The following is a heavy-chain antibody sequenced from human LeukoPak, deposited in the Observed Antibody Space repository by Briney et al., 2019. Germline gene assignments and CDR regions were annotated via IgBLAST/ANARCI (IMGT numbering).Heavy chain of an antibody. D-gene: IGHD3-3*01. CDR1: GFTFSSYA. V-gene: IGHV3-64*01. Sequence: GGSLRLSCAASGFTFSSYAMHWVRQAPGKGLEYVSAISSNGGSTYYANSVKGRFTISRDNSKNTLYLQMGSLRAEDMAVYYCARDFYDFWSGYPEYYFAYWGQGTLVTVSS. J-gene: IGHJ4*02. CDR2: ISSNGGST. CDR3: ARDFYDFWSGYPEYYFAY.